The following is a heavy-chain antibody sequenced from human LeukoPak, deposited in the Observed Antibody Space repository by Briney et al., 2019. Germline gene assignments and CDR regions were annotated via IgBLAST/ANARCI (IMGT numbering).Heavy chain of an antibody. CDR1: GGSISDSNW. CDR2: IYHSGST. V-gene: IGHV4-4*02. J-gene: IGHJ6*02. CDR3: ARNYVYCMDV. Sequence: PSGTLSLTCAVSGGSISDSNWWSWVRQPPGTGLEWIGEIYHSGSTSYNPSLKSRATISVDRSKNQFSLNLNSVTAADTAVYYCARNYVYCMDVWGQGTTVTVSS.